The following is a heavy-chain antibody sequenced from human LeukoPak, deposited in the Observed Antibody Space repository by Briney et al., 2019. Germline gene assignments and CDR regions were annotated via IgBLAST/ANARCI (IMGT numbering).Heavy chain of an antibody. J-gene: IGHJ4*02. CDR2: IKEDGSEK. Sequence: GGSLRLSCAASGFTFSNHWMSWVRQAPGKGLEWVANIKEDGSEKYYVDSVKGRFTISRDNNKNSLYLQMNGLRTDDTGLYYCVKGRRRGYAYGTLESWGQGTLVTVSS. D-gene: IGHD5-18*01. V-gene: IGHV3-7*03. CDR1: GFTFSNHW. CDR3: VKGRRRGYAYGTLES.